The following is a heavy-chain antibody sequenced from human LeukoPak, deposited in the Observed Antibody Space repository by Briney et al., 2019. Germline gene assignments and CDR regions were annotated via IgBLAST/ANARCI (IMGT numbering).Heavy chain of an antibody. D-gene: IGHD6-19*01. CDR1: GFTVSSNS. J-gene: IGHJ6*03. CDR3: ARDRPQQWLVRGQRGYYYYMDV. Sequence: PGGSLRLSCTVSGFTVSSNSMSWVRQAPGKGLEWVSFIYSGGNTHYSDSVKGRFTISRDIAKNSLYLQMNSLRAEDTAVYYCARDRPQQWLVRGQRGYYYYMDVWGKGTTVTISS. CDR2: IYSGGNT. V-gene: IGHV3-53*01.